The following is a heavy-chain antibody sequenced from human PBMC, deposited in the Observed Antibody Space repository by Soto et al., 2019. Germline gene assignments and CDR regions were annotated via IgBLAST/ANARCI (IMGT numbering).Heavy chain of an antibody. Sequence: SLRLSFSSSLFPFSNYAMSFFLPPPWNWLECVSAISGSFGSTYYADSGKGRFTISRDNSNNTLYLQLNSLRAEDTAVYYCAKDRLQRYYYYGMDVWGQGTTFTFS. D-gene: IGHD4-4*01. J-gene: IGHJ6*02. CDR1: LFPFSNYA. CDR2: ISGSFGST. CDR3: AKDRLQRYYYYGMDV. V-gene: IGHV3-23*01.